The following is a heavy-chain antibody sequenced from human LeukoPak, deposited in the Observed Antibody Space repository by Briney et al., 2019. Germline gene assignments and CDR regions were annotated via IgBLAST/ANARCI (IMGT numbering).Heavy chain of an antibody. CDR3: AREPPQYQLLSLTPHNWFDP. V-gene: IGHV1-8*01. J-gene: IGHJ5*02. Sequence: GASVKVSCKASGYTFTSYDINWVRQATGQGLEWMGWMNPNSGNTGYAQKFQGGVTMTRNTSISTAYMELSSLRSEDTAVYYCAREPPQYQLLSLTPHNWFDPWGQGTLVTVSS. D-gene: IGHD2-2*01. CDR1: GYTFTSYD. CDR2: MNPNSGNT.